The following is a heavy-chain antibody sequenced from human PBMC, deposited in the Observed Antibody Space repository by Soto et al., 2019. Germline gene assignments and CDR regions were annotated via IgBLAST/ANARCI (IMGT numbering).Heavy chain of an antibody. CDR2: IYTSGST. CDR3: ARGEGIVVVPAAEAFDI. CDR1: GGSISSYY. D-gene: IGHD2-2*01. V-gene: IGHV4-4*07. J-gene: IGHJ3*02. Sequence: QVQLQESGPGLVKPSETLSLTCTVSGGSISSYYWSWIRQPAGKGLEWIGRIYTSGSTNYNPSLKSRVTMSVDTSKNQFSLKLSSVTAADTAVYYCARGEGIVVVPAAEAFDIWGQGTMATVSS.